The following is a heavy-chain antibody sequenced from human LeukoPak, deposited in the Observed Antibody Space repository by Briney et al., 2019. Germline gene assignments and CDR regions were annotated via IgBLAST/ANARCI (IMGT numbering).Heavy chain of an antibody. CDR1: GFTFSSYG. J-gene: IGHJ4*02. Sequence: GGSLRLSCAASGFTFSSYGMHWVRQAPGKGLEWVAVIWYDGSNKYYADSVKGRFTISRDNSKNTLYLQMNSLRAEDTAVYYCARDPPAEPRFDFWGQGTLVTVSS. CDR3: ARDPPAEPRFDF. CDR2: IWYDGSNK. V-gene: IGHV3-33*08.